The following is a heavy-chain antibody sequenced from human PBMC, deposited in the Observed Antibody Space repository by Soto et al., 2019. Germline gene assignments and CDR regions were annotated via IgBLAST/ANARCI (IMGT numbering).Heavy chain of an antibody. J-gene: IGHJ4*02. CDR1: GDSISNGDYY. V-gene: IGHV4-30-4*01. CDR3: ASSYLY. CDR2: IDSSGST. Sequence: SETLSLTCTVSGDSISNGDYYWSWIRQPPGRGLEWIGYIDSSGSTYYNPSLKSRLTMSVDMSKNQFSLRLTSVTAADTAVYYCASSYLYWGQGLLVTVSS. D-gene: IGHD3-16*02.